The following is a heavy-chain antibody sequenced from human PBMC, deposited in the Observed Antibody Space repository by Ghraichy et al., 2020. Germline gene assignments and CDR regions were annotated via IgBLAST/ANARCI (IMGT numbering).Heavy chain of an antibody. J-gene: IGHJ6*03. Sequence: GESLNISCAASGFTFSSYAMHWVRQAPGKGLEWVAVISYDGSNKYYADSVKGRFTISRDNSKNTLYLQMNSLRAEDTAVYYCARGTRFWDDGGYYYYMDVWGKGTTVTVSS. D-gene: IGHD1-1*01. CDR2: ISYDGSNK. V-gene: IGHV3-30-3*01. CDR3: ARGTRFWDDGGYYYYMDV. CDR1: GFTFSSYA.